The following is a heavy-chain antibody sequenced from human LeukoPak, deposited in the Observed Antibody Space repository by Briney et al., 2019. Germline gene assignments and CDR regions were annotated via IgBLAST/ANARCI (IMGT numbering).Heavy chain of an antibody. CDR3: ARARSGKLNWFDP. Sequence: SQTLSLTCTVSGGSISSGGYYWSWIRLHPGKGLEWIGYIYYSGGTYYNPSLKSRVTISVDTSKNQFSLKLSSVTAADTAVYYCARARSGKLNWFDPWGQGTLVTVSS. CDR2: IYYSGGT. J-gene: IGHJ5*02. CDR1: GGSISSGGYY. D-gene: IGHD3-10*01. V-gene: IGHV4-31*03.